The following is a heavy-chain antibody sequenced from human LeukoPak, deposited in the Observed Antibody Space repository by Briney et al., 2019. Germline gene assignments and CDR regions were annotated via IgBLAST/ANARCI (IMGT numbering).Heavy chain of an antibody. V-gene: IGHV3-21*01. J-gene: IGHJ6*02. Sequence: GGSLRLSCAASGFTFSNYYMNWVRQAPGKGLEWVSSIAKSGDSIYYADSLKGRFTISRDNAKNSLYLQMNSLRAEDTAVYFCARDRPGIGAGTSYYGMDVWGQGTTVTVSS. CDR2: IAKSGDSI. CDR3: ARDRPGIGAGTSYYGMDV. CDR1: GFTFSNYY. D-gene: IGHD6-13*01.